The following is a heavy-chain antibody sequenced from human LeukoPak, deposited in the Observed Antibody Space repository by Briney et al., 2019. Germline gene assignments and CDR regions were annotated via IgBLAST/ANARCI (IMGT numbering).Heavy chain of an antibody. CDR1: GLTVSSNY. Sequence: GGSLRLSCAASGLTVSSNYVTWVRQVPGKGLEWVSVIYSDGSTYYADSVKGRFTTSRDNSKNTLYLQMNSLRAEDTAVYYCARGGGYSSPSYDYWGQGTLVTVSS. V-gene: IGHV3-53*01. D-gene: IGHD6-13*01. J-gene: IGHJ4*02. CDR3: ARGGGYSSPSYDY. CDR2: IYSDGST.